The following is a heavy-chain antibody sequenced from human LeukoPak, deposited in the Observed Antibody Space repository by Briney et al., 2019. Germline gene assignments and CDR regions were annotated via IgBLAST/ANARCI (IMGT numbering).Heavy chain of an antibody. V-gene: IGHV1-69*13. CDR3: ARVPPPSYYDILTGYFLLDY. J-gene: IGHJ4*01. Sequence: SVKVSCKASGGTFSSYAISWVRQAPGQGLEWMGGIIPIFGKANYAQKFQGRVTITADESTSTAYMELSSLRSEDTAVYYRARVPPPSYYDILTGYFLLDYWGQGTLVTVSS. CDR2: IIPIFGKA. CDR1: GGTFSSYA. D-gene: IGHD3-9*01.